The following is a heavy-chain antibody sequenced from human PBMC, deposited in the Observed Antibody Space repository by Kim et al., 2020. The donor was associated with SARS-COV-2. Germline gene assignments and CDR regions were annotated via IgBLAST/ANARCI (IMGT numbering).Heavy chain of an antibody. Sequence: ASVKVSCKASGYTFTGYYMHWVRQAPGQGLEWIGRINPNSGGTNYAQKFQGRVTMTRDTSISTAYMELSRLRSDDTAVYYCSRAGGTAMALLGMDVWGQG. D-gene: IGHD5-18*01. CDR2: INPNSGGT. J-gene: IGHJ6*02. V-gene: IGHV1-2*06. CDR3: SRAGGTAMALLGMDV. CDR1: GYTFTGYY.